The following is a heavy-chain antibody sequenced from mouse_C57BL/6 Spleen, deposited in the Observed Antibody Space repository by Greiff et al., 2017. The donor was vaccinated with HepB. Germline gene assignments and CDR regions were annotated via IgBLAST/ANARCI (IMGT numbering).Heavy chain of an antibody. V-gene: IGHV1-39*01. J-gene: IGHJ1*03. D-gene: IGHD1-1*01. Sequence: VQLKESGPELVKPGASVKISCKASGYSFTDYNMNWVKQSNGKSLEWIGVINPNYGTTSYNQKFKGKATLTVDQSSSTAYMQLNSLTSEDSAVYYCARGGSSYGYWYFDVWGTGTTVTVSS. CDR1: GYSFTDYN. CDR3: ARGGSSYGYWYFDV. CDR2: INPNYGTT.